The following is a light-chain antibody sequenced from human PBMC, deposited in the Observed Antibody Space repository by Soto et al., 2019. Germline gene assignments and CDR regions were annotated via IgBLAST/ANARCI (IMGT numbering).Light chain of an antibody. CDR3: QQRSNWPPEIT. CDR1: QSVTNN. Sequence: EIVMTQSPAPLSVSPGERATLSCRSSQSVTNNLAWYQQKPGQGPRLLIYDASVRATGIPARFSASGSRTDFTRTISSLEPEEFAVYYCQQRSNWPPEITLGQGTRLEIK. CDR2: DAS. V-gene: IGKV3-11*01. J-gene: IGKJ5*01.